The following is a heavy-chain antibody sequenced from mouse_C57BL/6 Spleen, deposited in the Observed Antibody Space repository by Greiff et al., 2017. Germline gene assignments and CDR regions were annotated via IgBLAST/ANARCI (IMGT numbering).Heavy chain of an antibody. CDR1: GYTFTRYW. J-gene: IGHJ4*01. CDR3: ARGDYYGSSYLYAMDY. CDR2: IYPGSGST. D-gene: IGHD1-1*01. V-gene: IGHV1-55*01. Sequence: VQLQQPGAELVKPGASVKMSCKASGYTFTRYWLTWVKQRPGQGLAWIGDIYPGSGSTNYNEKFKSKATLTVDTSSSTAYMQLSSLTSEDSAVYYCARGDYYGSSYLYAMDYWGQGTSVTVSS.